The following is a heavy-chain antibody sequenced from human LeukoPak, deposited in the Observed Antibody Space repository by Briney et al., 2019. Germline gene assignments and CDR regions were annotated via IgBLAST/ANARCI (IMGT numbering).Heavy chain of an antibody. D-gene: IGHD3-22*01. CDR1: GGSISSGGYY. J-gene: IGHJ4*02. Sequence: PSETLSLTCTVSGGSISSGGYYWSWIRQHPGKGLEWIGYIYYSGSTYHNPSLKSRVTISVDTSKNQFSLKLSSVTAADTAVYYCARVPPPLTRVPYYDSSGLYYFDYWGQGTLVTVSS. CDR3: ARVPPPLTRVPYYDSSGLYYFDY. V-gene: IGHV4-31*03. CDR2: IYYSGST.